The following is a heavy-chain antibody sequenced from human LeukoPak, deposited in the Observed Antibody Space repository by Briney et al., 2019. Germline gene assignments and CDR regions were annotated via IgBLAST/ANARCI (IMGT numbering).Heavy chain of an antibody. D-gene: IGHD1-26*01. V-gene: IGHV4-59*08. Sequence: SETLSLTCTVSGGSISTYYWSWIRQPPGKGLEWIGYIYYRGNTNYNPSLQSRVSISVDTSKNQFSLKLTSVTAADTAVYYCARHSTIGRYYYFDLWGRGTLVTVSS. CDR3: ARHSTIGRYYYFDL. CDR2: IYYRGNT. J-gene: IGHJ2*01. CDR1: GGSISTYY.